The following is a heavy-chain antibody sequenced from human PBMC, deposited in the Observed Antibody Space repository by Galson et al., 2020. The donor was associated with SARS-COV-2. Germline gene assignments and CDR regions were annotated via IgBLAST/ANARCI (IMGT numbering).Heavy chain of an antibody. J-gene: IGHJ6*02. CDR3: ARDWEASQNIVIHYYYGLDV. D-gene: IGHD1-26*01. CDR1: GDSVSSNSAA. CDR2: TYYRSKWYT. Sequence: SQTLSLTCAISGDSVSSNSAAWNWIRQSPSRGLEWLGRTYYRSKWYTDYAVSVKSRITINPDTSKNQFSLQLNSVTPEDTAVYYCARDWEASQNIVIHYYYGLDVWGQGTTVTVSS. V-gene: IGHV6-1*01.